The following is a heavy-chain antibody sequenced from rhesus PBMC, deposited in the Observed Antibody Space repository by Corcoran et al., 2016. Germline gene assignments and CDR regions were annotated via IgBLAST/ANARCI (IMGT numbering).Heavy chain of an antibody. Sequence: QVQLVQSGAEVKKPGASVKVSCKASGFTFGSYAISWVRQAPGQGLVWMGVIVPLVGITNCAGKFPGRVTIPADTSTSTAYMELSSLRSEDTAVYYCALNYGDYWGQGVLVTVSS. CDR2: IVPLVGIT. J-gene: IGHJ4*01. CDR3: ALNYGDY. V-gene: IGHV1-198*02. CDR1: GFTFGSYA.